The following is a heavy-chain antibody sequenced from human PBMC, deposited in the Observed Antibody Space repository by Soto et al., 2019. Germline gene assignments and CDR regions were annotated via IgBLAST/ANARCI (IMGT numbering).Heavy chain of an antibody. D-gene: IGHD1-1*01. J-gene: IGHJ4*02. V-gene: IGHV5-51*01. Sequence: PGESLKISCKGSGYSFTSYWIGWVRQMPGKGLEWMGIIYPGDSDTRYSPSFQGQVTISADKSISTAYLQWSSLKASDNAMYYCARLDRAWLQLGYFDYWGQGTLVTVSS. CDR3: ARLDRAWLQLGYFDY. CDR1: GYSFTSYW. CDR2: IYPGDSDT.